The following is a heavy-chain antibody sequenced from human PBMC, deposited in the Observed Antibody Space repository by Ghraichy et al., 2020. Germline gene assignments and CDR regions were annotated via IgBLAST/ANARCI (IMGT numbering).Heavy chain of an antibody. CDR1: GYTFTNYG. J-gene: IGHJ4*02. Sequence: ASVKVSCKTSGYTFTNYGITWVRQAPGQGLEWMGYISGYNGNTNYAQKLQGRVTLTTDTSSSTVYMELRSLRSDDTAMYYCARTCTSTTCYSIYWGQGTLVTVSS. V-gene: IGHV1-18*01. CDR2: ISGYNGNT. D-gene: IGHD2-2*01. CDR3: ARTCTSTTCYSIY.